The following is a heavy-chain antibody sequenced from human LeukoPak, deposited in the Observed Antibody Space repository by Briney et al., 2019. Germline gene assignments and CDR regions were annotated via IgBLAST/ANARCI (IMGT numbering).Heavy chain of an antibody. Sequence: GGSLRLSCAASGFTFSRYTMHWVRQAPGKGLVYVSAISSNGGSTYYANSVKGRFTISRDNSKNTLYLQMGSLRAEDMAVYYCARTEYYGSGTSLFDYWGQGTLVTVSS. CDR2: ISSNGGST. D-gene: IGHD3-10*01. CDR1: GFTFSRYT. J-gene: IGHJ4*02. CDR3: ARTEYYGSGTSLFDY. V-gene: IGHV3-64*01.